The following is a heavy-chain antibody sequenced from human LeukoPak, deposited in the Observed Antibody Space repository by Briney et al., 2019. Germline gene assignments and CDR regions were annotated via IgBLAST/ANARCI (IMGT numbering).Heavy chain of an antibody. J-gene: IGHJ6*03. V-gene: IGHV3-53*01. CDR1: GFTVSSNF. CDR3: ARDGYGNNYMDV. Sequence: GGSLRLSCVASGFTVSSNFMSWVRQAPGKGLEWVSVIYSGGTTYYADSVKGRFTISRDNSRNTLYLQMNSLRAEDTAVYYCARDGYGNNYMDVWGKGTTVTVSS. CDR2: IYSGGTT. D-gene: IGHD1/OR15-1a*01.